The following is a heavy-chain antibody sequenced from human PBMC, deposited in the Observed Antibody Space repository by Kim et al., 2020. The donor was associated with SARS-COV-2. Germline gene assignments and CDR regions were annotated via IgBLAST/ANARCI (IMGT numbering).Heavy chain of an antibody. J-gene: IGHJ4*02. CDR3: VRDAYGSDY. Sequence: GGTDYAQNFQGRVTMTRDTSINTVYMELYGLTSDDTAVYFCVRDAYGSDYWGQGTRVTVSS. V-gene: IGHV1-2*02. CDR2: GGT. D-gene: IGHD3-10*01.